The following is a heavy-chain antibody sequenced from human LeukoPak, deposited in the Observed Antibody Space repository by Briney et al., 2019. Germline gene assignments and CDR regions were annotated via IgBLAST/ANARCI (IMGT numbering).Heavy chain of an antibody. V-gene: IGHV3-33*01. CDR2: IWYDGSNK. CDR1: GFTFSSYG. CDR3: ARDRVATGALDV. J-gene: IGHJ6*02. D-gene: IGHD5-12*01. Sequence: GGSLRLSCAASGFTFSSYGMHWVRQAPGKGLEWVAVIWYDGSNKYYADSVKGRFTISRDNSKNTLYLQMNSLRAEDTAVYYCARDRVATGALDVWGQGTTVTVSS.